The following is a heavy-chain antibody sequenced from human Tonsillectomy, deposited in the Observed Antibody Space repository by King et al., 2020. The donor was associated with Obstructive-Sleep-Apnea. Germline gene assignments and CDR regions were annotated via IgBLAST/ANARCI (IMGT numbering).Heavy chain of an antibody. CDR3: TSFDCSGGSCYSKY. CDR1: GFTFGDYA. V-gene: IGHV3-49*03. D-gene: IGHD2-15*01. Sequence: VQLVESGGGLVQPGRSLRLSCTTSGFTFGDYAMSWFRQAPGKGLEWVGFIRSKAYGGTTENAASVKGRFTISRDDSKSIAFLQMNSLKTEDTAVYYCTSFDCSGGSCYSKYWGQGSLVTVSS. J-gene: IGHJ4*02. CDR2: IRSKAYGGTT.